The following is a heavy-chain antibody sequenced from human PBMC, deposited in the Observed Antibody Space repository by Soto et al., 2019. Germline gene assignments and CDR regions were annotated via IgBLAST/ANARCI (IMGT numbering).Heavy chain of an antibody. D-gene: IGHD5-12*01. CDR1: GGSISSYY. CDR2: IYYSGST. V-gene: IGHV4-59*01. J-gene: IGHJ6*02. CDR3: ARARDYRDGYNSFYYYYGMDV. Sequence: PSETLSLTCTVSGGSISSYYWSWIRQPPGKGLEWIGYIYYSGSTNYNPSLKSRVTISVDTSKNQFSLKLSSVTAADTAVYYCARARDYRDGYNSFYYYYGMDVWGQGTTVTVSS.